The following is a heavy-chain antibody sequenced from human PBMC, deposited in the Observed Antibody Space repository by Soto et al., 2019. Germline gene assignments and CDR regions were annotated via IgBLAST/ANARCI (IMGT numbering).Heavy chain of an antibody. CDR2: IYYSGST. V-gene: IGHV4-59*08. D-gene: IGHD3-22*01. Sequence: SETLSLTCTVSGGSINHYDWTWIRQPPGKGLEWMGYIYYSGSTTYTPSLKSRVTIAVDTSKNQFSLRLNSVTAADTAVYYCARLGGYYQAFDQWGQGSLVTSPQ. J-gene: IGHJ4*02. CDR1: GGSINHYD. CDR3: ARLGGYYQAFDQ.